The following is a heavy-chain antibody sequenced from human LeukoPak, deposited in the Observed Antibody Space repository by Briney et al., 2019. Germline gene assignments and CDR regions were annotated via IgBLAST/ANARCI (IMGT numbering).Heavy chain of an antibody. J-gene: IGHJ1*01. CDR3: ARDVRIPAVGEYFQH. V-gene: IGHV4-61*02. D-gene: IGHD1-26*01. CDR1: GGSLSSGSYY. CDR2: IYTSGST. Sequence: SETLSLTCTVSGGSLSSGSYYWSWIRQPAGKGLEWIGRIYTSGSTNYNPSLKSRVTISVDTSKNQFSLKLSSVTAADTAVYYCARDVRIPAVGEYFQHWGQGTLVTVSS.